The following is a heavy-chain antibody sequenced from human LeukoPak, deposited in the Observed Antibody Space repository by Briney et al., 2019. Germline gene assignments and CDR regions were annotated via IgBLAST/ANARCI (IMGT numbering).Heavy chain of an antibody. D-gene: IGHD3-10*01. CDR3: ARSGSVLSQIDY. Sequence: LETLSLTCTVSGGSISSYYWSWIRQPPGKGLEWIGYIYYSGSTNYNPSLKSRVTISVDTSKNQFSLKLSSVTAADTAVYYCARSGSVLSQIDYWGQGTLVTVSS. CDR2: IYYSGST. V-gene: IGHV4-59*01. J-gene: IGHJ4*02. CDR1: GGSISSYY.